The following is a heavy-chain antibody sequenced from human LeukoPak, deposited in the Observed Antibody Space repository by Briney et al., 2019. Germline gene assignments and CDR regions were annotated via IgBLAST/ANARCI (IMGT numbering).Heavy chain of an antibody. V-gene: IGHV4-30-2*02. J-gene: IGHJ4*02. D-gene: IGHD2-21*02. CDR2: IYHSGST. CDR1: GGSMSSGGNY. Sequence: SQTLSLTCAVSGGSMSSGGNYWSWIRQPPGKGLEWIGYIYHSGSTYYNPSLKSRVTISVDRSKNQFSLKLSSVTAADTAVYYCASSRTGDRFDYWGQGTLVTVSS. CDR3: ASSRTGDRFDY.